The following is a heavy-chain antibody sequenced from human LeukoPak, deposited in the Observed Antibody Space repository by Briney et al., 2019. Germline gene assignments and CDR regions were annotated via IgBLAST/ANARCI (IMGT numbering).Heavy chain of an antibody. Sequence: SETLSLTCTVSGGSISSYYWSWIRQPAGKGLEWIGRIYISGSTNYNPSLKSRVTISVDKSKNQFSLKLSSVTAADTAVYYCARGGKYYDSSGYTFDYRGQGTLVTVSS. CDR2: IYISGST. CDR3: ARGGKYYDSSGYTFDY. D-gene: IGHD3-22*01. CDR1: GGSISSYY. J-gene: IGHJ4*02. V-gene: IGHV4-4*07.